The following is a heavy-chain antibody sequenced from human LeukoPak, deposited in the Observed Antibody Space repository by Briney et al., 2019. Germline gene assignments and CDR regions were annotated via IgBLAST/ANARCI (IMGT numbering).Heavy chain of an antibody. D-gene: IGHD2-15*01. CDR3: TRDGGAHCSGGSCYGIYYYYYMDV. CDR2: IKSDGGTT. J-gene: IGHJ6*03. V-gene: IGHV3-15*01. Sequence: GGSLRLSCIGSGFSFSNAWMSWVRQAPGKGLEWIGRIKSDGGTTDYAAPVKGRFTISRDDSKNTLYLQMNSLKAEDTAVYYCTRDGGAHCSGGSCYGIYYYYYMDVWGKGTTVTISS. CDR1: GFSFSNAW.